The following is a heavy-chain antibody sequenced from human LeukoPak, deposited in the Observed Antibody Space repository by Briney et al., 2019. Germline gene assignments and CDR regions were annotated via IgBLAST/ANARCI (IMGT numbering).Heavy chain of an antibody. D-gene: IGHD4-17*01. CDR3: ARDRCGDYV. V-gene: IGHV4-39*07. CDR1: GGSISSSSYY. J-gene: IGHJ4*02. Sequence: PSETLSLTCTVSGGSISSSSYYWGWIRQPPGKGLEWIGSIYYSGSTYYNPSLKSRVTISVDTSKNQFSLKLSSVTAADTAVYYCARDRCGDYVWGQGTLVTVSS. CDR2: IYYSGST.